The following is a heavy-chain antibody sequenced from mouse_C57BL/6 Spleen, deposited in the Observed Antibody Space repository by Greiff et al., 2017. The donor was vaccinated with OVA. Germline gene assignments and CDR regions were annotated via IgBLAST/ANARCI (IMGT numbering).Heavy chain of an antibody. J-gene: IGHJ2*01. V-gene: IGHV1-80*01. CDR2: IYPGDGDT. CDR1: GYAFSSYW. CDR3: ARGYYGSSQYYFDY. D-gene: IGHD1-1*01. Sequence: QVQLQQSGAELVKPGASVKISCKASGYAFSSYWMNWVKQRPGKGLEWIGQIYPGDGDTNYNGKFKGKATLTADKSSSTAYMQLSSLTSEDSAVYFCARGYYGSSQYYFDYWGQGTTLTVSS.